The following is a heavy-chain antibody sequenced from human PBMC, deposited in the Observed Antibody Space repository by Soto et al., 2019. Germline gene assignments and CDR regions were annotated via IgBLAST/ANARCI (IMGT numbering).Heavy chain of an antibody. J-gene: IGHJ6*03. CDR3: ARGCSGGACYYMDV. V-gene: IGHV3-33*01. D-gene: IGHD2-15*01. CDR1: GFTFASYG. Sequence: QVQLVESGGGVGQPGRSLRLSCAASGFTFASYGMHWVRQAPGKGLEWVAIIWFDGNNKYYVDSVKGRFTVSRDNSKNILYLEMNSLRAEDTAVYYCARGCSGGACYYMDVWGKGITVTVSS. CDR2: IWFDGNNK.